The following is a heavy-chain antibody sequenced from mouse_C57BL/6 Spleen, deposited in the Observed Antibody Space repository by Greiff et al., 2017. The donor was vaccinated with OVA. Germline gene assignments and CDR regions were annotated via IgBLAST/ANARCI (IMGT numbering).Heavy chain of an antibody. V-gene: IGHV1-52*01. CDR3: ERGGAQATNAMDY. CDR1: GYTFTSYW. Sequence: QVQLQQSGAELVRPGSSVKLSCKASGYTFTSYWMHWVKQRPIQGLEWIGNIDPSDSETHYNQKFKDKATLTVDNSSSTAYMQLSSLTSEDSAVYYCERGGAQATNAMDYWGQGTSVTVSS. J-gene: IGHJ4*01. CDR2: IDPSDSET. D-gene: IGHD3-2*02.